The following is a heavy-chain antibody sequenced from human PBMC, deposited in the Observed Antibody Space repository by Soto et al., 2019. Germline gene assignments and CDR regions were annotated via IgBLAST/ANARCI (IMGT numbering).Heavy chain of an antibody. J-gene: IGHJ5*02. Sequence: GGSLRLSCAASGFTFSNAWMSWVRQAPGKGLEWVGRIKSKTDGGTTDYAAPVKGRFTISRDDSKNTLYLQMNSLKTEDTAVYYCTTEHGDYVSNWFDPWGQGTLVTVSS. D-gene: IGHD4-17*01. CDR3: TTEHGDYVSNWFDP. CDR2: IKSKTDGGTT. V-gene: IGHV3-15*01. CDR1: GFTFSNAW.